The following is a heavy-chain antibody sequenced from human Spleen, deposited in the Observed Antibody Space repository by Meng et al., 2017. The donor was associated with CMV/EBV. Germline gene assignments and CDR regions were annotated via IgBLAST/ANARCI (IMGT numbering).Heavy chain of an antibody. CDR3: AKAAPYGSGSYRRGMDV. CDR1: GFTFSSYG. Sequence: GESLKISCAASGFTFSSYGMHWVRQAPGKGLEWVAVIWYDGSNKYYADSMKGRFTISRDNSKNTLYLQMNSLRAEDTAVYYCAKAAPYGSGSYRRGMDVWGQGTTVTVSS. CDR2: IWYDGSNK. D-gene: IGHD3-10*01. J-gene: IGHJ6*02. V-gene: IGHV3-33*06.